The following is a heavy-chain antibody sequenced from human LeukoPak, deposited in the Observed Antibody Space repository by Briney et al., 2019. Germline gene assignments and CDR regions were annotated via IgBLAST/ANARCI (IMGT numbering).Heavy chain of an antibody. CDR2: ISSSGSTI. CDR3: ARGDYVWGSYRYTRGFDY. Sequence: GGSLRLSCAASGFTFSDYYMSWIRQAPGKGLEWVSYISSSGSTIYYADSVKGRFTISRDNAKNSLYLQMNSLRAEDMAVYYCARGDYVWGSYRYTRGFDYWGQGTLVTVSS. V-gene: IGHV3-11*01. J-gene: IGHJ4*02. D-gene: IGHD3-16*02. CDR1: GFTFSDYY.